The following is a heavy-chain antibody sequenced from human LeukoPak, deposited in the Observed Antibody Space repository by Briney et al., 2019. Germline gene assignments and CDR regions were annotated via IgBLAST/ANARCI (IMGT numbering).Heavy chain of an antibody. CDR1: GFTFSSYS. J-gene: IGHJ3*02. V-gene: IGHV3-21*01. CDR3: AGALRYSSPDAFDI. CDR2: ISSSSSYI. Sequence: GGSLRLSCAASGFTFSSYSMNWVRQAPGKGLEWVSSISSSSSYIYYADSVKGRFTISRDNAKNSLYLQMSSLRAEDTAVYYCAGALRYSSPDAFDIWGQGTMVTVSS. D-gene: IGHD6-19*01.